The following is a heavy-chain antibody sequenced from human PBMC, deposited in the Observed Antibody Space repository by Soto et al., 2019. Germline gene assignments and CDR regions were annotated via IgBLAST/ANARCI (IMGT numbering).Heavy chain of an antibody. CDR2: IIPIFGTA. CDR1: GGTFISYA. Sequence: ASVTVSCKASGGTFISYAISLVRQAPGQGLEWMGGIIPIFGTANYAQKFQGRVTITADESTSTAYMELSSLRSEDTAVYYCARDRKSYGAPDAFDIWGQGTMVTVSS. J-gene: IGHJ3*02. D-gene: IGHD1-26*01. CDR3: ARDRKSYGAPDAFDI. V-gene: IGHV1-69*13.